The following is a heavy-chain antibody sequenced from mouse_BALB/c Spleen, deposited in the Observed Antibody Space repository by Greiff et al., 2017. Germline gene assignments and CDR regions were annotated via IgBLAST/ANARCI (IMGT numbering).Heavy chain of an antibody. V-gene: IGHV5-17*02. CDR1: GFTFSSFG. J-gene: IGHJ1*01. CDR3: ARSAYGSSYGGYFDV. Sequence: DVKLVESGGGLVQPGGSRKLSCAASGFTFSSFGMHWVRQAPEKGLEWVAYISSGSSTIYYADTVKGRFTISRDNPKNTLFLQMTSLRSEDTAMYYCARSAYGSSYGGYFDVWGAGTTVTVSS. CDR2: ISSGSSTI. D-gene: IGHD1-1*01.